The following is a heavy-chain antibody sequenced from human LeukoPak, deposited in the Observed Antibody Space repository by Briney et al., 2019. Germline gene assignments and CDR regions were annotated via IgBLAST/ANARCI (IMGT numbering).Heavy chain of an antibody. D-gene: IGHD1-1*01. CDR3: ARRTGMFDY. J-gene: IGHJ4*02. CDR2: IYYSGGT. Sequence: SETLSLTCTVSGGSISSSSYYWGWIRQPPGKGLEWIGSIYYSGGTYYNPSLKSRVTISVDTTKNQFSLKLSSVTAADTAVYYCARRTGMFDYWGQGTLVTVSS. V-gene: IGHV4-39*01. CDR1: GGSISSSSYY.